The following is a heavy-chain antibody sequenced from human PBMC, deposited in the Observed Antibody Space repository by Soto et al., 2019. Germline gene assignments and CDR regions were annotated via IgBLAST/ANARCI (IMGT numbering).Heavy chain of an antibody. D-gene: IGHD3-22*01. J-gene: IGHJ3*02. Sequence: PGGSLRLSCAASGFTFSSYAMSWVRQAPGKGLEWVSAISGSGGSTYYADSVKGRFTISRDNSKNTLYLQMNSLRAEDTAVYYCAKAGYYXDSSGYYWGDAFDIWGQGTMVTVSS. CDR1: GFTFSSYA. CDR3: AKAGYYXDSSGYYWGDAFDI. CDR2: ISGSGGST. V-gene: IGHV3-23*01.